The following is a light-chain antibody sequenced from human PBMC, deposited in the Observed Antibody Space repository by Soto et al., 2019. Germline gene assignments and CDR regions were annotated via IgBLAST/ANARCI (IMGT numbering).Light chain of an antibody. V-gene: IGKV3-20*01. Sequence: EIGLSQSPDAVSLSPGERATLSFRASQSISSRKIAWFQQKPGQAPRLLIYAASSRATGIPDRFSGSGSGTDFTLTISRLEPEDFAVCYCQQYGNSPQTFGQGTKVAI. J-gene: IGKJ1*01. CDR2: AAS. CDR1: QSISSRK. CDR3: QQYGNSPQT.